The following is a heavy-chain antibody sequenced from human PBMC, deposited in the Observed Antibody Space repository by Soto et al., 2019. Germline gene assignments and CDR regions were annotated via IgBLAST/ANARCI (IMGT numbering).Heavy chain of an antibody. CDR2: IKQDGSDK. J-gene: IGHJ2*01. CDR3: AREGGGWYFDL. V-gene: IGHV3-7*05. CDR1: GFTFSSYW. D-gene: IGHD1-26*01. Sequence: EVQLVESGGGLVQPGGSLRLCCAASGFTFSSYWMSWVRQAPGKGLEWVANIKQDGSDKYYVDSVKGRFTISRDNAKNSLYLQINTLRAEDTAVYYCAREGGGWYFDLCGRGTLVTVSS.